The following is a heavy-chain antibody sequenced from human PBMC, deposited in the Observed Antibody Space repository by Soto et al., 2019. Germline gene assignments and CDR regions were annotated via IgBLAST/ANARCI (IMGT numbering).Heavy chain of an antibody. CDR2: ISGSGGST. V-gene: IGHV3-23*01. J-gene: IGHJ6*02. CDR1: GFTFSSYA. CDR3: ARGGGRHVATVTTYIYYYYGMDV. Sequence: GGSLRLSCAASGFTFSSYAMSWVRQAPGKGLEWVSAISGSGGSTYYADSVKGRFTISRDNSKNTLYLQMNSLRAEDTAVYYCARGGGRHVATVTTYIYYYYGMDVWGQGTTVTVSS. D-gene: IGHD4-4*01.